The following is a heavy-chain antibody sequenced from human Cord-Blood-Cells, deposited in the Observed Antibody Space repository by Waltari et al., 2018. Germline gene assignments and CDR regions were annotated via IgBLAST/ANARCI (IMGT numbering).Heavy chain of an antibody. Sequence: QVQLQQWGAGLLKPSETLSLTCAVYGGSFSGYYWSWIRQPPGKGLAWIGEIKHSGSTNYNPSLKSRVTISVDTSKNQFSLKLSSVTAADTAVYYCARGLRITMVRGVIPFDYWGQGTLVTVSS. J-gene: IGHJ4*02. CDR3: ARGLRITMVRGVIPFDY. V-gene: IGHV4-34*01. CDR2: IKHSGST. D-gene: IGHD3-10*01. CDR1: GGSFSGYY.